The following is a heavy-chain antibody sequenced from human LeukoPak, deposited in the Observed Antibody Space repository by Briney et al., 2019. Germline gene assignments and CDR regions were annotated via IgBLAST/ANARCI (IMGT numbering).Heavy chain of an antibody. Sequence: GGSLRLSCAASGFTFSSYGMHWVRHAPGKGLEWVAFIRYDGSNKYYADSVKGRFTISRDNSKNTLYLQMNSLRAEDTAVYYCAKGGYCSNGVCYTDYYYYYMDVWGKGTTVTVSS. V-gene: IGHV3-30*02. CDR2: IRYDGSNK. D-gene: IGHD2-8*01. CDR1: GFTFSSYG. J-gene: IGHJ6*03. CDR3: AKGGYCSNGVCYTDYYYYYMDV.